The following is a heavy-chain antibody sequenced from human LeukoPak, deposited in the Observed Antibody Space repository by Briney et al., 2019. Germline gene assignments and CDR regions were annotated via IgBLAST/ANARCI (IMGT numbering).Heavy chain of an antibody. D-gene: IGHD3-16*01. Sequence: GGSLRLACAVSGFTFDDYGMSWVRRAPGKGREWVSGINWKGGSTGYADSVKGRFTISRDNAKNSLYLQMNSLRAEDTALYYCARDGAPWNYYYYYMDVWGKGTTVTVSS. J-gene: IGHJ6*03. V-gene: IGHV3-20*04. CDR1: GFTFDDYG. CDR3: ARDGAPWNYYYYYMDV. CDR2: INWKGGST.